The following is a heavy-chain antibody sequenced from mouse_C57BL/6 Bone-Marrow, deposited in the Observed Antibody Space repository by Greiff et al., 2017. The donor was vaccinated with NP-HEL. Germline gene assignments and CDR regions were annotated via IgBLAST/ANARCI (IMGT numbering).Heavy chain of an antibody. J-gene: IGHJ2*01. Sequence: QVQLKQPGAELVKPGASVKLSCKASGYTFTSYWMHWVKQRPGRGLEWIGRSDPNSGGTKYNEKFKSKATLTVDKPSSTAYMQLSSLTSEDSAVYYCARCGSSLYYFDFWGQGTTLTVSS. V-gene: IGHV1-72*01. CDR2: SDPNSGGT. CDR3: ARCGSSLYYFDF. D-gene: IGHD1-1*01. CDR1: GYTFTSYW.